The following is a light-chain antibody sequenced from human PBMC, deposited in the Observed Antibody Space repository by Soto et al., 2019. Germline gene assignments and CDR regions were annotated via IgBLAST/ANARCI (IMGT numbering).Light chain of an antibody. CDR2: EVS. CDR3: CSYAGSSTFFYV. Sequence: QSALTQPASVSGSPGQSITISCTGTSSDVGSYNLVSWYQQHPGKAPKLMIYEVSKRPSGVSNRFSGSKSGNTASLTISGLQAVDEADYYCCSYAGSSTFFYVFGTGTKVTVL. V-gene: IGLV2-23*02. J-gene: IGLJ1*01. CDR1: SSDVGSYNL.